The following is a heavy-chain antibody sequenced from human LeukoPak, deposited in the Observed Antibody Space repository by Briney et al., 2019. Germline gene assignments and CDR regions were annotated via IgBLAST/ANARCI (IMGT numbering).Heavy chain of an antibody. CDR2: IYYSGST. J-gene: IGHJ2*01. V-gene: IGHV4-39*01. CDR1: SSSISDSSYY. D-gene: IGHD6-13*01. Sequence: SEPLSLTCIVSSSSISDSSYYWGWIRQPPGKGLEWIGSIYYSGSTYYKPSLKSRVLISVDTSKNQIPLKLSSVTAADTAVYYCARAAAGSYWYFDFWGRGTLVTVSS. CDR3: ARAAAGSYWYFDF.